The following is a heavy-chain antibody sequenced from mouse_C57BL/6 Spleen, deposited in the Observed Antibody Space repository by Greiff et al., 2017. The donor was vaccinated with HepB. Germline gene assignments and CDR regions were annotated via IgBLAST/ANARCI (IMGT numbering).Heavy chain of an antibody. V-gene: IGHV1-61*01. CDR3: ARGDGYPWFAY. Sequence: VQLQQSGAELVRPGSSVKLSCKASGYTFTSYWMDWVKQRPGQGLEWIGNIYPSDSETHYNQKFKDKATLTVDKSSSTAYMQLSSLTSEDSAVYYCARGDGYPWFAYWGQGTLVTVSA. J-gene: IGHJ3*01. D-gene: IGHD2-3*01. CDR1: GYTFTSYW. CDR2: IYPSDSET.